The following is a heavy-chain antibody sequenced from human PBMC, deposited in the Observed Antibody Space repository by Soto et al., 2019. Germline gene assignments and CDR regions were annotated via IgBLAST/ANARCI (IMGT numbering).Heavy chain of an antibody. CDR3: AASCVACGGFNYYGMDV. CDR2: IYHSGST. V-gene: IGHV4-34*09. CDR1: GGSFSGYY. D-gene: IGHD2-21*01. J-gene: IGHJ6*02. Sequence: PSETLSLTCAVYGGSFSGYYWSWIRQPPEKGLEWIGEIYHSGSTYYNPSLKSRVTISVDTSKNQFSLKLSSVTAADTAVYYCAASCVACGGFNYYGMDVWGQGTTVTVSS.